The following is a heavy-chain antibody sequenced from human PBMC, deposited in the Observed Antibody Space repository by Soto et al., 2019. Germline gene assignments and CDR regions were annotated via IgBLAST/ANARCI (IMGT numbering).Heavy chain of an antibody. Sequence: PSETLSLTCTVSGGSISIGGYYWSWIRQHLGKGLEWIGYIYYSGSTYYNPSLKSRVTISVDTSKNQFSLKLSSVTAADTAVYYCARDSLAWFRHHAFDYWGQGTLVTVSS. V-gene: IGHV4-31*03. CDR1: GGSISIGGYY. CDR2: IYYSGST. J-gene: IGHJ4*02. CDR3: ARDSLAWFRHHAFDY. D-gene: IGHD3-10*01.